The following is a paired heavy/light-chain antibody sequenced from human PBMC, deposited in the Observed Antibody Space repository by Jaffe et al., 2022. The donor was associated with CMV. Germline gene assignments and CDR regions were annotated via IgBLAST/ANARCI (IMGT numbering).Heavy chain of an antibody. CDR2: IDPTDSYR. J-gene: IGHJ4*02. Sequence: EVQLVQSGAEVKKPGESLRISCKGSGYSFTSQWITWVRQMPGKGLEWVGKIDPTDSYRYYNPSFQGHVTMSFDTSISTAYLQWSSLQASDTAMYYCARLLNGDYIDYWGQGSLVSVSS. D-gene: IGHD4-17*01. CDR1: GYSFTSQW. CDR3: ARLLNGDYIDY. V-gene: IGHV5-10-1*03.
Light chain of an antibody. CDR2: INTNGGH. CDR1: SDHRTYA. V-gene: IGLV4-69*01. Sequence: QLVLTQSPSASASLGASVKLTCTLSSDHRTYAIAWHQQKPEKGPRFLLKINTNGGHIKGDGIPDRFSGSRSGPECYLTISTLQSDDEADYYCQTWSTGIQVFGGGTKLAVL. J-gene: IGLJ3*02. CDR3: QTWSTGIQV.